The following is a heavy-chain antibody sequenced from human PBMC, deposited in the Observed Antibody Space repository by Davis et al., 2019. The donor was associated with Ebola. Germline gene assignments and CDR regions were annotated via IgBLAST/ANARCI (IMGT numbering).Heavy chain of an antibody. CDR3: ARQGWSGYSLRHWLDP. Sequence: SETLSLTCTVSGGSISSYYWNWIRQPPRKGLEWIGSIYYSGITYYNPSLKSRVTISVDTSKNQFSLKLRSVTAADTAVYYCARQGWSGYSLRHWLDPWGRGTLVTVSS. D-gene: IGHD3-3*01. CDR2: IYYSGIT. J-gene: IGHJ5*02. CDR1: GGSISSYY. V-gene: IGHV4-39*01.